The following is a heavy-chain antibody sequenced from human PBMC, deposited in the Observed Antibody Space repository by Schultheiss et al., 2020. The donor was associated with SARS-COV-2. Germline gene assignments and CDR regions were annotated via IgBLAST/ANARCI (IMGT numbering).Heavy chain of an antibody. CDR3: ARTPSPQLWSTYNWFDP. CDR2: ISAYNGLT. D-gene: IGHD5-18*01. Sequence: ASVKVSCKASGYTFSTYAITWVRQAPGQGLEWMGWISAYNGLTSYAQNLQGRVTMTTDTSASTAYMELRSLRSDDTAVYYCARTPSPQLWSTYNWFDPWGQGTLVTVSS. J-gene: IGHJ5*02. CDR1: GYTFSTYA. V-gene: IGHV1-18*01.